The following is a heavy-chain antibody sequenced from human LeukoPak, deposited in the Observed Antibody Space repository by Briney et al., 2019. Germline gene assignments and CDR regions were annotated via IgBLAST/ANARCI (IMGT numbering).Heavy chain of an antibody. J-gene: IGHJ4*02. D-gene: IGHD4-17*01. CDR3: AKGVHYGDYVFDY. CDR1: GFTFSSYA. Sequence: GGSLRLSCAASGFTFSSYAMSWVRQAPGKGLEWVSAISGSGGSTYYADSVKGRFTISRDNPKNTLYLQMNSLRAEDTAVYYCAKGVHYGDYVFDYWGQGTLVTVSS. V-gene: IGHV3-23*01. CDR2: ISGSGGST.